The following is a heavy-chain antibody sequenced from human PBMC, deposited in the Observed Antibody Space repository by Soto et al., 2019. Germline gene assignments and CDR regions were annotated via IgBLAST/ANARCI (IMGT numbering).Heavy chain of an antibody. CDR2: IYPGDSDT. J-gene: IGHJ6*02. Sequence: GECLQISCKGSGYSFTSDWIGWARQMPVKGLEWMGIIYPGDSDTRYSPSFQGQVTISADKSISTAYLQWSSLKASDTAMYYCARNYDILTGYYNGAYGMDVWGQGTTVTVSS. CDR1: GYSFTSDW. V-gene: IGHV5-51*01. D-gene: IGHD3-9*01. CDR3: ARNYDILTGYYNGAYGMDV.